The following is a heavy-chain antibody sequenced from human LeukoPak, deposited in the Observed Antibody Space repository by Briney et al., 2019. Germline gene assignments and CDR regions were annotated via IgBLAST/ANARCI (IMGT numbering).Heavy chain of an antibody. J-gene: IGHJ4*02. Sequence: PGRSLRLSCAASGFSFSSYGMHWVRQAPGKGLEWVAVIWSDGSKKYCADSVKGRFTISRDNSKNTLYLQMNSLGAEDTAVYYCARDRGSSWYGPIDYWGQGTVVTVSS. CDR2: IWSDGSKK. CDR1: GFSFSSYG. CDR3: ARDRGSSWYGPIDY. D-gene: IGHD6-13*01. V-gene: IGHV3-33*01.